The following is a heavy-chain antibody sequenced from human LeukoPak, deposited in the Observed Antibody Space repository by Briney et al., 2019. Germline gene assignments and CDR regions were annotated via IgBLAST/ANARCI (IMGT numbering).Heavy chain of an antibody. CDR1: GFTFSDYW. D-gene: IGHD3-22*01. CDR2: IKQDGSEK. J-gene: IGHJ4*02. CDR3: AAVPLVDSSGYYQRYYFDY. V-gene: IGHV3-7*05. Sequence: GGSLRLSCAASGFTFSDYWMTWVRQAPGTGLEWVANIKQDGSEKYYVDSVKGRFTISRDNAKNSLYLQMNSLRAEDTAVYYCAAVPLVDSSGYYQRYYFDYWGQGTLVTVSS.